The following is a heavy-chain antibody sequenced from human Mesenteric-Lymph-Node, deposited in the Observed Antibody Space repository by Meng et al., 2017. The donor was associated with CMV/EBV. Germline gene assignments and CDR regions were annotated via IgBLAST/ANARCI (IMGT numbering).Heavy chain of an antibody. CDR3: ARGGYSYGYRYYYYGMDV. V-gene: IGHV3-7*01. CDR2: IKQDGSEK. CDR1: GFTFSSYA. D-gene: IGHD5-18*01. J-gene: IGHJ6*02. Sequence: GGSLRLSCAASGFTFSSYAMSWVRQAPGKGLEWVANIKQDGSEKYYVDSVKGRFTISRDNAKNSLYLQMNSLRAEDTAVYYCARGGYSYGYRYYYYGMDVWGQGTTVTVSS.